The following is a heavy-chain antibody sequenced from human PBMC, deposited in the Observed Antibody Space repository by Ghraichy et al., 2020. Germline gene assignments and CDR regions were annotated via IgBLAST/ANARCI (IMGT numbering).Heavy chain of an antibody. J-gene: IGHJ6*02. CDR1: GFTFSSYG. CDR3: ARVEQPYYYGMDV. Sequence: GGSLRLSCAASGFTFSSYGMHWVRQAPGKGLEWVAVIWYDGSNKYYADSVKGRFTISRDNSKNTLYLQMNSLRAEDTAVYYCARVEQPYYYGMDVWGQGTTVTVSS. CDR2: IWYDGSNK. V-gene: IGHV3-33*01. D-gene: IGHD6-13*01.